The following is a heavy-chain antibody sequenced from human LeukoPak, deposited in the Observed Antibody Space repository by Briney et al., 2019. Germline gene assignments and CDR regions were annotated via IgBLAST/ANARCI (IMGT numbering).Heavy chain of an antibody. V-gene: IGHV3-20*04. CDR2: INWNGGST. CDR1: GFTFDDYG. CDR3: ARDPRTVRI. J-gene: IGHJ4*02. Sequence: GGSLRLSCAASGFTFDDYGMSWVRQAPGKGLEWVSGINWNGGSTGYADSVKGRFTISRDNAKNLLYLQMDSLRVEDTAIYYCARDPRTVRIWGQGTLVTVSS. D-gene: IGHD1-1*01.